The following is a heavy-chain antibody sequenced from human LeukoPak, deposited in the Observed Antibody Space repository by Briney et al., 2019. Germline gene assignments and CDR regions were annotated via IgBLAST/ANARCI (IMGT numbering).Heavy chain of an antibody. Sequence: PGGSLRLSCAASGFTFSSYGMHWVRQAPGKGLEWVAFIRYDGSNKYYADSVKGRFTISRDNSKNTLYLQMNSLRAEDTAVYYCAKDRAYYYGSGSYLDYWGQGTLVTVSS. CDR3: AKDRAYYYGSGSYLDY. D-gene: IGHD3-10*01. CDR1: GFTFSSYG. V-gene: IGHV3-30*02. J-gene: IGHJ4*02. CDR2: IRYDGSNK.